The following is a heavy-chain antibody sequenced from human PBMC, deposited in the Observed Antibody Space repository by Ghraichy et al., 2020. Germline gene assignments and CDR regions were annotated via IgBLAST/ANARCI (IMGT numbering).Heavy chain of an antibody. CDR2: IRSKANSYAT. CDR3: TTMITFGGVIAQSSVY. Sequence: GGSLRLSCAASGFTFSGSAMHWVRQASGKGLEWVGRIRSKANSYATAYAASVKGRFTISRDDSKNTAYLQMNSLKTEDTAVYYCTTMITFGGVIAQSSVYLGQGTLVTVSS. J-gene: IGHJ4*02. V-gene: IGHV3-73*01. D-gene: IGHD3-16*02. CDR1: GFTFSGSA.